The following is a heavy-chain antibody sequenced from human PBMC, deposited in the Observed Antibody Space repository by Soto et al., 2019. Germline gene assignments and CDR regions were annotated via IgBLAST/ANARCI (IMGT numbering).Heavy chain of an antibody. J-gene: IGHJ6*02. D-gene: IGHD4-17*01. Sequence: ASVKVSCKASGGTFSSYAISWVRQAPGQGLEWMGGIIPIFGTANYAQKFQGRVTITADESTSTAYMELSSLRSENTAVYYCARPNSEIVATHYGGNYRRIRMSYYGMDVWGQGTTVTVSS. CDR1: GGTFSSYA. CDR3: ARPNSEIVATHYGGNYRRIRMSYYGMDV. CDR2: IIPIFGTA. V-gene: IGHV1-69*13.